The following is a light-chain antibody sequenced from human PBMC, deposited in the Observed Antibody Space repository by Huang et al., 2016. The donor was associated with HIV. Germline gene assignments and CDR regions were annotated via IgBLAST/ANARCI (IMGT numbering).Light chain of an antibody. V-gene: IGKV3-20*01. Sequence: EIVLTQSPGTLSLSPGERATLSCRASQIVSSDYLAWYQQKPGQAPRPRSSGAATRAAGVPDRFSGGGSGTDFTLTITRLETEDFAVYHCQQYGDSPITFGQGTRLEIK. CDR3: QQYGDSPIT. CDR1: QIVSSDY. J-gene: IGKJ5*01. CDR2: GAA.